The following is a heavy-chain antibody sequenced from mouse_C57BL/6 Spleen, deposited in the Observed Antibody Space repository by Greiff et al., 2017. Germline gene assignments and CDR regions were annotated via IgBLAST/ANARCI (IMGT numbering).Heavy chain of an antibody. V-gene: IGHV1-50*01. D-gene: IGHD1-1*01. J-gene: IGHJ4*01. Sequence: QVQLQQPGAELVKPGASVKLSCKASGYTFTSYWMQWVKQRPGQGLEWIGEIDPSDSYTNYNQKFKGKATLTVDTSSSTAYLQLSSLTSEDSAVYYCARPVRNAMDYWGQGTSVTVSS. CDR2: IDPSDSYT. CDR3: ARPVRNAMDY. CDR1: GYTFTSYW.